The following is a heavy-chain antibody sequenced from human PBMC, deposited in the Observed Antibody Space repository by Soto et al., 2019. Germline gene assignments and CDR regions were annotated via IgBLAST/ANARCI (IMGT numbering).Heavy chain of an antibody. J-gene: IGHJ4*02. CDR3: ARGENIAAAAYGRYLIDY. CDR1: GFTFSSYW. Sequence: GGSLRLSCAASGFTFSSYWMHWVRQAPGKGLVWVSRINSDGSSTSYADSVKGRFTISRDNAKNTLYLQMNSLRAEDTAVYYCARGENIAAAAYGRYLIDYWGQGTLVTVSS. D-gene: IGHD6-13*01. CDR2: INSDGSST. V-gene: IGHV3-74*01.